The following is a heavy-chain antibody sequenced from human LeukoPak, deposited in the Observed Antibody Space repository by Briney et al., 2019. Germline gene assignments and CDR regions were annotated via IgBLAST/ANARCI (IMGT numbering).Heavy chain of an antibody. J-gene: IGHJ3*02. Sequence: SETLSLTCTVSGGSISSGGYYWSWIRQHPGKGLEWIGYIYYSGSTYYNPSLKSRVTISVDTSKNQFSLKLSSVTAADTAVYYCARDTGIAVYGDAFDIWGQGTMVTVSS. D-gene: IGHD6-19*01. CDR1: GGSISSGGYY. CDR3: ARDTGIAVYGDAFDI. V-gene: IGHV4-31*03. CDR2: IYYSGST.